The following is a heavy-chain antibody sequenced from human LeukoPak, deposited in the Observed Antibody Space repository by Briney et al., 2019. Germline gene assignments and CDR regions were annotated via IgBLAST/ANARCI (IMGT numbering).Heavy chain of an antibody. V-gene: IGHV4-4*07. CDR1: GGSMYNYY. D-gene: IGHD3-16*01. J-gene: IGHJ4*02. CDR3: ARARAAANTYADY. Sequence: PSETLSLTCTVCGGSMYNYYWTWIRQSAGKGLEWIGRIHTSESTYYNPSLKSRVTMSIDTSKNQFSLKLSSVTAADTAIYYCARARAAANTYADYWGQGTPVTVS. CDR2: IHTSEST.